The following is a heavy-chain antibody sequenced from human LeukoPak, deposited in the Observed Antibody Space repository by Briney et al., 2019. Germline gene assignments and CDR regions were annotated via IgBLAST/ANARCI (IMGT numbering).Heavy chain of an antibody. D-gene: IGHD3-10*01. CDR1: GYIFTGYY. Sequence: GASVKVSCKASGYIFTGYYMHWVRQAPGQGLECMGWINPNSGGTNYAQKFQGRVTMTRDTSISTAYMELSRLKSDDTAVYYCARDFTVRGVLGYWGQGTLVTVSS. V-gene: IGHV1-2*02. CDR2: INPNSGGT. CDR3: ARDFTVRGVLGY. J-gene: IGHJ4*02.